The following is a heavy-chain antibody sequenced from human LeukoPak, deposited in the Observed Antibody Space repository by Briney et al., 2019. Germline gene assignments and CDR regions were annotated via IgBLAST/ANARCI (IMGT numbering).Heavy chain of an antibody. J-gene: IGHJ3*02. CDR1: GYTFTSYG. D-gene: IGHD3-9*01. CDR3: ARDTLYYDILTGTGHAFDI. Sequence: ASVKVSCKASGYTFTSYGISWARQAPGQGLEWMGWISAYNGNTNYAQKLQGRVTMTTDTSTSTAYMELRSLRSDDTAVYYCARDTLYYDILTGTGHAFDIWGQGTMVTVSS. V-gene: IGHV1-18*01. CDR2: ISAYNGNT.